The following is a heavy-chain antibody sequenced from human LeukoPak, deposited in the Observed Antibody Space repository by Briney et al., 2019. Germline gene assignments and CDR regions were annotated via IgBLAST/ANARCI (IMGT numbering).Heavy chain of an antibody. J-gene: IGHJ4*02. CDR3: AREYYYDSTFFDY. V-gene: IGHV3-20*04. Sequence: GGSLRLSCAASGFTFDDYGMSWVPQAPGNGLEWVSGINWNGGSTGYADSVKGRFTISRDNAKNSLYLQMNSLRVEDTALYYCAREYYYDSTFFDYWGQGTLVTVSS. D-gene: IGHD3-22*01. CDR1: GFTFDDYG. CDR2: INWNGGST.